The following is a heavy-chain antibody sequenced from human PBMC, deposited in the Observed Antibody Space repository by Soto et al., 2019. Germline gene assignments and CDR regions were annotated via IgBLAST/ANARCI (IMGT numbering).Heavy chain of an antibody. CDR2: IYYSGST. CDR1: GGSISSGDYY. D-gene: IGHD2-21*02. V-gene: IGHV4-30-4*01. CDR3: AKLVVVTGNWFDP. J-gene: IGHJ5*02. Sequence: PSETLSLTCTVSGGSISSGDYYWSWIRQPPGKGLEWIGYIYYSGSTYYNPSLKSRVTISVDTSKNQFSLKLSSVTAADTAVYYCAKLVVVTGNWFDPWGQGTLVTVSS.